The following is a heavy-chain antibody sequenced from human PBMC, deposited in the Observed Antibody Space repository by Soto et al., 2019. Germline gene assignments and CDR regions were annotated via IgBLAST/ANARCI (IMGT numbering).Heavy chain of an antibody. Sequence: SETLSLTCTVSGGSISSSSYYWGCIRQPPGKGLEWIGSIYYSGSTYYNPSLKSRVTISVDTSKNQFSAKLSFVTAPPTDLYHCPRSLHIQATMVFDYVGPGTLVTVSS. V-gene: IGHV4-39*01. D-gene: IGHD3-10*01. CDR3: PRSLHIQATMVFDY. CDR2: IYYSGST. J-gene: IGHJ4*02. CDR1: GGSISSSSYY.